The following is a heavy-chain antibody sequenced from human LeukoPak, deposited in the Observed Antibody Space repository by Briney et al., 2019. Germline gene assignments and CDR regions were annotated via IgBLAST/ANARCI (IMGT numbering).Heavy chain of an antibody. CDR3: ARGQGDSSGYYGRYFDY. CDR1: GFTFSSYG. D-gene: IGHD3-22*01. CDR2: IWYDGSNK. J-gene: IGHJ4*02. V-gene: IGHV3-33*01. Sequence: PGRSLRLSCAASGFTFSSYGMHWVRQAPGKGLEWVAVIWYDGSNKYYADSVKGRFTISRDNSKNTLYLQMNSLRAEDTAVYYCARGQGDSSGYYGRYFDYWGQGTLVTVSS.